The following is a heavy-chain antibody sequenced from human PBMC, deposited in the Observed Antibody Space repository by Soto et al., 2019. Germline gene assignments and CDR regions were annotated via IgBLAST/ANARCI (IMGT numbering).Heavy chain of an antibody. V-gene: IGHV4-34*01. CDR2: INHSGST. J-gene: IGHJ4*02. D-gene: IGHD1-20*01. CDR3: ARGLWYQT. CDR1: GGSFSGYY. Sequence: KTSETLSLTCAVYGGSFSGYYWSWIRQPPGKGLEWIGEINHSGSTNYNPSLKSRVTISVDTSKNQFSLKLSSVTAADTAVYYCARGLWYQTWGQGTLVTVSS.